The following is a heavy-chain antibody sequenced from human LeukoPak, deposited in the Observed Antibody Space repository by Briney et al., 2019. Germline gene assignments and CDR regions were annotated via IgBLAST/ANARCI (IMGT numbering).Heavy chain of an antibody. CDR1: GFTVSSNY. CDR2: IYSGGST. J-gene: IGHJ4*02. Sequence: AGGSLRLSCAASGFTVSSNYMSWVRQAPGKGLEWVSVIYSGGSTYYADSVKGRFTISRDNSKNTLYLQMNSLRAEDTAVYYCARRKWDREDYWGQGTLVTVSS. D-gene: IGHD1-26*01. CDR3: ARRKWDREDY. V-gene: IGHV3-53*01.